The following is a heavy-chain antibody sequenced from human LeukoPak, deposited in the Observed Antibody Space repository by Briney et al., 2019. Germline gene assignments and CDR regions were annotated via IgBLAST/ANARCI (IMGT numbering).Heavy chain of an antibody. D-gene: IGHD4-17*01. CDR3: ALPLRDGDFYFDY. Sequence: GGSLRLSCAACGFTFSSHWMHWVRHARGKGLVWVSCINRDGRSKNYADCVKGRFSISRDNAKNTVFLQMNTLRAEDTAVYYCALPLRDGDFYFDYWGQGALVTVSS. CDR1: GFTFSSHW. CDR2: INRDGRSK. J-gene: IGHJ4*02. V-gene: IGHV3-74*01.